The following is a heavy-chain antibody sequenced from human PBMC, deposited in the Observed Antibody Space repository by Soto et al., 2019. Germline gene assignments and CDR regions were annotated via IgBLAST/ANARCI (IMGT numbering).Heavy chain of an antibody. CDR2: ISAYNGNT. Sequence: QVQLVQSGAEVKKPGASVKVSCKASGYTFTSYGISWVRQAPGQGLEWMGWISAYNGNTNYAQKLQGRVNMTTDTSTSTAYMELRSLRSDDTAVYYCARDCALGENYSYYGMDVWGQGTTVTVSS. CDR1: GYTFTSYG. D-gene: IGHD3-16*01. J-gene: IGHJ6*02. V-gene: IGHV1-18*01. CDR3: ARDCALGENYSYYGMDV.